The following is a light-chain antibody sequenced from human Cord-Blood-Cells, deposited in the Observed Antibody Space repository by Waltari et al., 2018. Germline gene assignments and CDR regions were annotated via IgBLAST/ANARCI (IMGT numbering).Light chain of an antibody. CDR3: QQSYSTPFT. CDR1: QSISSY. CDR2: AAS. V-gene: IGKV1-39*01. Sequence: DLQMTQSPSSLSAPVGDRATITCRASQSISSYLNWYQQKPGTAPKLLIYAASSLQSGVPSRFSGSGAGTDFTLTISSLQPEDFATYYCQQSYSTPFTLGPGTKVDIK. J-gene: IGKJ3*01.